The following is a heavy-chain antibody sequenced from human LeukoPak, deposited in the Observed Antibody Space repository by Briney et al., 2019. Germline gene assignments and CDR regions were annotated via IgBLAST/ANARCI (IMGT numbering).Heavy chain of an antibody. CDR3: ARHRGSIRGSYSYYYYMDV. CDR2: IYPGDSDT. J-gene: IGHJ6*03. V-gene: IGHV5-51*01. D-gene: IGHD3-10*01. CDR1: GYSFTSYW. Sequence: GESLKISRKGSGYSFTSYWIGGVRQMRGKGLEWMGIIYPGDSDTRYSPSFQGQVTTSADKSISTAYLQWSSLKASDTAMYYCARHRGSIRGSYSYYYYMDVWGKGTTVTVSS.